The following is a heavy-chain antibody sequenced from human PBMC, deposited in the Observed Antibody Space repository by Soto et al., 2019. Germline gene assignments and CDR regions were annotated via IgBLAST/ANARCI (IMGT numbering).Heavy chain of an antibody. CDR1: GFTFSSYG. Sequence: QVQLVESGGGVVQPGRSLRLSCAASGFTFSSYGMHWVRQAPGKGLEWVAVISYDGSNKYYADSVKGRFTISRDNSKNTLYLQMNSLRAEDTAVYYCAKGHLSYGYNDAFDIWGQGTMVTVSS. J-gene: IGHJ3*02. CDR2: ISYDGSNK. D-gene: IGHD5-18*01. V-gene: IGHV3-30*18. CDR3: AKGHLSYGYNDAFDI.